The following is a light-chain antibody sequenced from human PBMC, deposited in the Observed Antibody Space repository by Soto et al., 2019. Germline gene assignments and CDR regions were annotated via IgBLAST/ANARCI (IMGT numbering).Light chain of an antibody. Sequence: QSVLTQPPSVSGSPGQSVTISCTGTSSDVGSYNRVSWYQQPPGTAPKLMIYEVSNRPSGVPDRFSGSKSGNMASLTISGLQAEDEADYXCSSYTSSSTHYVFGTGTKVTVL. CDR2: EVS. CDR3: SSYTSSSTHYV. J-gene: IGLJ1*01. CDR1: SSDVGSYNR. V-gene: IGLV2-18*02.